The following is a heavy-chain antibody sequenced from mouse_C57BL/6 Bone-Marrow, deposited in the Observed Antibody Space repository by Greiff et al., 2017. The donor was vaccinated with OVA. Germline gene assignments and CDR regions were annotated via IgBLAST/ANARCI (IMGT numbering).Heavy chain of an antibody. V-gene: IGHV1-76*01. CDR3: ARDGYYDY. J-gene: IGHJ2*01. D-gene: IGHD2-3*01. Sequence: VQLVESGAELVRPGASVKLSFKASGYTFTDYYINWVKQRPGQGLEWIARIYPGSGNTYYNEKFKGKATLTAEKSSSTAYMQLSSLTSEDSAVYFCARDGYYDYWGQGTTLTVSS. CDR2: IYPGSGNT. CDR1: GYTFTDYY.